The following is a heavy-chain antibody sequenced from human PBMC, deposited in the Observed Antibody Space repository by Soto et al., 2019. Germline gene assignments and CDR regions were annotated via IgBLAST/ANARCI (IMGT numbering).Heavy chain of an antibody. J-gene: IGHJ4*02. CDR3: AAGDSRDTGDH. V-gene: IGHV1-69*01. CDR2: TIPIIGTT. D-gene: IGHD5-18*01. Sequence: QVQLVQSGAEVKKPGSSVKVSCKASGDTLSTHGISWVRQAPGQGLEWMGGTIPIIGTTDYAEKFQGRVTITADESTTTSYMELSSLRPDDTDVYYCAAGDSRDTGDHWGQGTLVTVSS. CDR1: GDTLSTHG.